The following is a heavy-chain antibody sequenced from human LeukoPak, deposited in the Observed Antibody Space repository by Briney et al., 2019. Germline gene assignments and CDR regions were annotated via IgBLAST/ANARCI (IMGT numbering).Heavy chain of an antibody. CDR1: GYTFSSYG. J-gene: IGHJ4*02. V-gene: IGHV1-18*01. CDR3: ARADIRAIASSGWYGFDY. D-gene: IGHD6-19*01. Sequence: ASVKVSCKASGYTFSSYGISWVRQAPGQRLEWMGWISAYNGNTNYEQKFQGRVTMTTDTSTSTAYMELRSLRSDDTAVYYCARADIRAIASSGWYGFDYWGQGTLVTVSS. CDR2: ISAYNGNT.